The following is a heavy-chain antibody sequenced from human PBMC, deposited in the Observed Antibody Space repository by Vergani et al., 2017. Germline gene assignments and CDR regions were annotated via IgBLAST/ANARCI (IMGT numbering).Heavy chain of an antibody. CDR2: IYPADSDT. J-gene: IGHJ5*02. CDR3: ARHTTYTDS. D-gene: IGHD1-1*01. CDR1: EYSFGNYW. V-gene: IGHV5-51*01. Sequence: EVELVQSGPEMRKPGESLKISCKGSEYSFGNYWIGWVRQMPGKGLEWMGIIYPADSDTRYSPSFQGQVTITADNSISIAFLQWDSLKASDTSLYYCARHTTYTDSWGQGTLVTVSS.